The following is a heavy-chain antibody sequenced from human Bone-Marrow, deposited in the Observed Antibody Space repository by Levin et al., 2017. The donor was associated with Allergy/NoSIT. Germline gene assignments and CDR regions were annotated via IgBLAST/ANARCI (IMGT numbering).Heavy chain of an antibody. D-gene: IGHD6-19*01. V-gene: IGHV5-51*01. J-gene: IGHJ4*02. CDR1: GYSFTSYW. CDR3: ARGHGGIAVADLFDY. Sequence: GESLKISCKGSGYSFTSYWIGWVRQMPGKGLEWMGIIYPGDSDTRYSPSFQGQVTISADKSISTAYLQWSSLKASDTAMYYCARGHGGIAVADLFDYWGQGTLVTVSS. CDR2: IYPGDSDT.